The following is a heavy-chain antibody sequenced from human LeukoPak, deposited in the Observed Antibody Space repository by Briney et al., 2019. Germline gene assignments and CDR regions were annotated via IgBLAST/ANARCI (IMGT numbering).Heavy chain of an antibody. J-gene: IGHJ4*02. CDR2: IYYSGST. CDR1: GGSISSYY. Sequence: SETLSCTCSVSGGSISSYYWSWIRQPPGKGLEWIGYIYYSGSTDYNPSLKSRVTISVDTSKNQFSLKLSSVTAADTAVYYCASSPSKGSFDYWGQGTLVTVSS. V-gene: IGHV4-59*01. CDR3: ASSPSKGSFDY.